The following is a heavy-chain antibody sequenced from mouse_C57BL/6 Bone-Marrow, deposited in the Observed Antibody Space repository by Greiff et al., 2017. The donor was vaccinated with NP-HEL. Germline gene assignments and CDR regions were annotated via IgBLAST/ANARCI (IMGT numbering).Heavy chain of an antibody. CDR3: TRDNYDYDEAMDY. CDR1: GFTFSSYA. CDR2: ISRGGDYI. V-gene: IGHV5-9-1*02. D-gene: IGHD2-4*01. Sequence: EVQGVESGAGLVKPGGSLKLSCAASGFTFSSYAMSWVRQTPKKRLEWVAYISRGGDYIYYADPVKGRFTFSRDNARNTLYLQMSKLKCEATAMYYLTRDNYDYDEAMDYWGQGTSGTVSS. J-gene: IGHJ4*01.